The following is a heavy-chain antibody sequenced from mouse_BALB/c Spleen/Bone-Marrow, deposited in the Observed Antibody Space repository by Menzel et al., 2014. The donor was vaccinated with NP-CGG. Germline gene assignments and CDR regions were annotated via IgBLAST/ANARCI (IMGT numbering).Heavy chain of an antibody. D-gene: IGHD1-2*01. CDR2: IDPANGNT. V-gene: IGHV14-3*02. J-gene: IGHJ4*01. CDR3: ASATTATYYAMDY. Sequence: VQLQQPGAELVKPGASVKLSCTASGFNIKDTYMHWVKQRPEQGLEWIGRIDPANGNTKYDPKFQGKATITTDTSSSTAYLQVSSLTSEDTAVYYCASATTATYYAMDYWGQGTSVTVSS. CDR1: GFNIKDTY.